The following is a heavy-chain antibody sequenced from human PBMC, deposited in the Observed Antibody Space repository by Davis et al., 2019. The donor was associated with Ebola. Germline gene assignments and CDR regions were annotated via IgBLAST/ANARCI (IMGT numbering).Heavy chain of an antibody. CDR2: IYTSGST. J-gene: IGHJ4*02. V-gene: IGHV4-61*09. CDR1: GGSISSGSYY. Sequence: LRLSCTVSGGSISSGSYYWSWIRQPAGKGLEWIGHIYTSGSTNYNPSLKSRVTISVDTSKNQFSLKLSSVTAADTAVYYCASSLLQNFDYWGQGTLVTVSS. D-gene: IGHD2-15*01. CDR3: ASSLLQNFDY.